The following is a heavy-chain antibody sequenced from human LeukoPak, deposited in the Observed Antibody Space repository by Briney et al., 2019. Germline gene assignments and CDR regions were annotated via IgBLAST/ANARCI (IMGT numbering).Heavy chain of an antibody. CDR1: GFTFGSYN. Sequence: GGSLRLSCAASGFTFGSYNMNWVRQAPGKGPEWVSSITSSSSYIYYADSVKGRFTISRDNAKNSLYLQMDSLRAEDTAVYYCARGARGSGTASDYWGQGTLVTVSS. D-gene: IGHD3-10*01. CDR2: ITSSSSYI. CDR3: ARGARGSGTASDY. V-gene: IGHV3-21*06. J-gene: IGHJ4*02.